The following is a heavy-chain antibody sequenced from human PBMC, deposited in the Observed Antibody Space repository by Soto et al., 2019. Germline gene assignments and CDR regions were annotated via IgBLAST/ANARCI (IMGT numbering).Heavy chain of an antibody. J-gene: IGHJ4*02. V-gene: IGHV3-23*01. CDR3: AKDCRSLQVVVVVAANRDFDQ. CDR1: GFTFSSYA. CDR2: INGSGGST. Sequence: GGSLRLSCAASGFTFSSYAMSWVRQAPGKGLEWVSAINGSGGSTYYADSVKGRFTISRDNSKNTLYLQMNGLRVEDTAVYYCAKDCRSLQVVVVVAANRDFDQRGQGNLVPVS. D-gene: IGHD2-15*01.